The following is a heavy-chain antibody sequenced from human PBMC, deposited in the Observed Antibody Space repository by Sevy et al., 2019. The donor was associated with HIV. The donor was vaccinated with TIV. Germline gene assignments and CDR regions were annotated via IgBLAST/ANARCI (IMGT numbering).Heavy chain of an antibody. CDR1: GGSISSSSYY. Sequence: SETLSLTCTVSGGSISSSSYYWGWIRQPPGKGLEWIGSIYYSGSTYYNPSLKSRVTISVDTSKNQFSLKLSSVTAADTAVYYCARLDFWSGYPYFDYWGQGTLDTVSS. D-gene: IGHD3-3*01. CDR2: IYYSGST. CDR3: ARLDFWSGYPYFDY. V-gene: IGHV4-39*01. J-gene: IGHJ4*02.